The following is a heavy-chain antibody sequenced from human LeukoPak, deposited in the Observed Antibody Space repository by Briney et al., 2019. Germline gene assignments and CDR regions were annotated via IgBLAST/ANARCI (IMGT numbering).Heavy chain of an antibody. V-gene: IGHV3-53*01. J-gene: IGHJ4*02. D-gene: IGHD2/OR15-2a*01. CDR1: GFTVSSND. Sequence: PGGSLRLSCAASGFTVSSNDMSWVHQAPGKGLECVSVIYSGGSTDYADSVKGRFTISRENSKNTLYLQMNSLRAEDTAVYYCAKDSAKKYDDYWGQGTLVTVSS. CDR2: IYSGGST. CDR3: AKDSAKKYDDY.